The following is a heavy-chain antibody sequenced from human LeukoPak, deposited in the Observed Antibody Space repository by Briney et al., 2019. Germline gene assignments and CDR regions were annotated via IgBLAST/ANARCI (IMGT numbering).Heavy chain of an antibody. D-gene: IGHD1-1*01. Sequence: VASVKVSCKVSGYTLTELSMHWVRQAPGKGLEWMGGFDPEDGETIYAQKFQGRVTMTEDTSTDTAYMELSSLRSEDTAVYYCATVGPQLGYYFDYWGQGTLVTVSS. V-gene: IGHV1-24*01. CDR3: ATVGPQLGYYFDY. CDR1: GYTLTELS. J-gene: IGHJ4*02. CDR2: FDPEDGET.